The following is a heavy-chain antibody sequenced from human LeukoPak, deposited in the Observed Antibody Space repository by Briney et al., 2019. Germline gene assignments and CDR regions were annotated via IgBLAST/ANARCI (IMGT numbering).Heavy chain of an antibody. J-gene: IGHJ6*02. V-gene: IGHV3-33*01. CDR3: ARGAYYYYAMDV. CDR2: IRYDGSNK. Sequence: GGSLRLSCAASGFTFSSYGMHWVRQAPGKGLEWVAVIRYDGSNKYYADSVKGRFTISRDNAKNSLYLQMNSLSDEDTAVYYCARGAYYYYAMDVWGQGTAVTVSS. CDR1: GFTFSSYG.